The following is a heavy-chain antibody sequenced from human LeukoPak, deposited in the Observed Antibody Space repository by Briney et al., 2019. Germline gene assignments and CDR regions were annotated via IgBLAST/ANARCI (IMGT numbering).Heavy chain of an antibody. D-gene: IGHD6-19*01. V-gene: IGHV1-46*01. J-gene: IGHJ4*02. Sequence: ASVKVSCKASGYTFTSYYMHWVRQAPGQGLEWMGIINPSGGSTSYAQKFQGRVTMTRGTSISTAYMELSRLRSDDTAVFYCATSSGWKSNIDYWGQGTLVTVSS. CDR1: GYTFTSYY. CDR3: ATSSGWKSNIDY. CDR2: INPSGGST.